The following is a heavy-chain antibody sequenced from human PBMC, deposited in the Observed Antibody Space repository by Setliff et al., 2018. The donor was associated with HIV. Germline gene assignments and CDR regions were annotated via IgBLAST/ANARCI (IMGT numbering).Heavy chain of an antibody. CDR3: TTKPPAADFQH. J-gene: IGHJ1*01. Sequence: SLRLSCAASGFTFNKAWMNWVRQAPGKALEWVGRVKSDRDGGTVDYAAPVKGRFTISRDDSKNTLYLQMNSLKTEDTAIYYCTTKPPAADFQHWGQGTLVTVSS. D-gene: IGHD2-2*01. CDR1: GFTFNKAW. CDR2: VKSDRDGGTV. V-gene: IGHV3-15*07.